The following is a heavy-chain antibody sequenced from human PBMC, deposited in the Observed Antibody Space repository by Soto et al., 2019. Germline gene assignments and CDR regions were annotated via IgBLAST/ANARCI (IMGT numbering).Heavy chain of an antibody. V-gene: IGHV1-8*01. CDR1: GYTFTSYD. CDR2: MNPNSGNT. D-gene: IGHD5-18*01. Sequence: QVQLVQSGAEVKKPGASVKVSCKASGYTFTSYDINWVRQATGQGREWMGWMNPNSGNTGYAQKFQGRVTMTRNTSIAKADVELSSLRSDDTAVYYCARWAVYAAMVTGWGQGTLVSVCS. CDR3: ARWAVYAAMVTG. J-gene: IGHJ1*01.